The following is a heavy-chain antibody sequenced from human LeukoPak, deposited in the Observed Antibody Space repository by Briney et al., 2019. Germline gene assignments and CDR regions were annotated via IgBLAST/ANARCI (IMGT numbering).Heavy chain of an antibody. Sequence: PSATLSLTCAVYGGSFSGYYWSWIRQPPGKGLEWIGEINHSGSTNYNPSLKSRVTISVDTSKNQFSLKLSSVTAADTAVYYCARMGPQYYYGSAGFDPWGQGTLVTVSS. CDR1: GGSFSGYY. CDR2: INHSGST. CDR3: ARMGPQYYYGSAGFDP. V-gene: IGHV4-34*01. D-gene: IGHD3-10*01. J-gene: IGHJ5*02.